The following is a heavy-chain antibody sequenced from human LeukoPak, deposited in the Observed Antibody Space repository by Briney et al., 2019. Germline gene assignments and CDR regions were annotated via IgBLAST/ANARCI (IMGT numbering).Heavy chain of an antibody. Sequence: PGGSLRLSCAASGFTFSSYAMHWVRQAPGKGLEWVAVISYDGSNKYYADSVKGRFTISRDNSKNTLYLQMNSLRAEDTAVYYCARRGQLVSILDYWGQGTLVTVSS. J-gene: IGHJ4*02. CDR1: GFTFSSYA. CDR2: ISYDGSNK. V-gene: IGHV3-30-3*01. CDR3: ARRGQLVSILDY. D-gene: IGHD6-6*01.